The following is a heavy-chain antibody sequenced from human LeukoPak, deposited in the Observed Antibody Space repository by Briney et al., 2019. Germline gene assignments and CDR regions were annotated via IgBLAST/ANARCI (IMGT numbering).Heavy chain of an antibody. D-gene: IGHD2-21*02. J-gene: IGHJ3*02. Sequence: GGSLRLSCEASGFTFSSCALSWVRQAPGQGLEWVSAISGGGGKTWYADSVKGRFTISRDNSKNNLYLQMNSLRAEDKALYYCAKDPIVFNSGDYYLGAFNIWGQGAMVTVSS. V-gene: IGHV3-23*01. CDR1: GFTFSSCA. CDR2: ISGGGGKT. CDR3: AKDPIVFNSGDYYLGAFNI.